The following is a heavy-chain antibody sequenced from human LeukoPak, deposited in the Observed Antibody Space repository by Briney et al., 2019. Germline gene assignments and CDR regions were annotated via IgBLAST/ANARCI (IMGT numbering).Heavy chain of an antibody. Sequence: GGSLRLSCAASGFTFSSYSMNWVRQAPGKGLEWVSSISSSSSYIYYADSVKGRFTISRDNAKNSLYLQMNSLRAEDTAVYYCARVAGWYDAFDFWGQGTMVTVSS. CDR2: ISSSSSYI. J-gene: IGHJ3*01. V-gene: IGHV3-21*01. CDR1: GFTFSSYS. CDR3: ARVAGWYDAFDF. D-gene: IGHD6-19*01.